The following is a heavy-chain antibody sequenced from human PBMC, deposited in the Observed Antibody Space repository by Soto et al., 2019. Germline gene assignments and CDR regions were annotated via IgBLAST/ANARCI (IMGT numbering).Heavy chain of an antibody. D-gene: IGHD1-26*01. CDR1: GFFFSDYY. CDR2: ISPSGNAI. Sequence: QVQLVESGGGLVKPGESLRLSCAASGFFFSDYYMTWIRQAPGKGLEWVSYISPSGNAIYHADSVKGRFTISRDNAKNSLHLQTNSLRTADTAVYYCVRDAVYRDSWIYPGLFDFWCQVTLVTVYS. J-gene: IGHJ4*02. CDR3: VRDAVYRDSWIYPGLFDF. V-gene: IGHV3-11*01.